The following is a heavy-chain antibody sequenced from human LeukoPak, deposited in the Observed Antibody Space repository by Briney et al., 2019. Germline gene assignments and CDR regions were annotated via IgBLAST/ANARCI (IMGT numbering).Heavy chain of an antibody. CDR3: ARDRSGYSGYDSLGDYYGMDV. D-gene: IGHD5-12*01. CDR1: GFTFSDYY. J-gene: IGHJ6*04. Sequence: GGSLRLSCAASGFTFSDYYMSWIRQAPGKGLEWVSYISSSSSYTNYADSVKGRFTISRDNAKNSLYLQMNSLRAEDTAVYYCARDRSGYSGYDSLGDYYGMDVWGKGTTATVSS. V-gene: IGHV3-11*06. CDR2: ISSSSSYT.